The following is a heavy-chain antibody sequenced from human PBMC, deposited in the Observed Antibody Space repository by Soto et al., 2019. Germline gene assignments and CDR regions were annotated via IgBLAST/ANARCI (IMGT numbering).Heavy chain of an antibody. Sequence: VASVKVSCKASGGTFSSYTISWVRQAPGQGLEWMGRIIPILGIANYAQKFQGRVTITADKSTSTAYMELSSLRSEDTAVYYCAREFRGPVIAAAGSYYFDYWGQGTLVTVSS. CDR2: IIPILGIA. V-gene: IGHV1-69*04. CDR1: GGTFSSYT. D-gene: IGHD6-13*01. CDR3: AREFRGPVIAAAGSYYFDY. J-gene: IGHJ4*02.